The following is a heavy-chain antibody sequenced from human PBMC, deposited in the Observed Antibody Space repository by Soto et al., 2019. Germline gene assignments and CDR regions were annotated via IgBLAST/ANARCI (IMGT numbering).Heavy chain of an antibody. J-gene: IGHJ6*02. V-gene: IGHV3-21*01. Sequence: SLRLSCISSGFTFRTYTMNWVRQAPGKGLEWVSGIRGFSPYTFYAESVKGRFTISRDNAKNSLYLQMNSLRAEDTAVYYCARDRGYDAHDYYYNAMDVWGQGTTVTVSS. CDR2: IRGFSPYT. CDR3: ARDRGYDAHDYYYNAMDV. CDR1: GFTFRTYT. D-gene: IGHD2-15*01.